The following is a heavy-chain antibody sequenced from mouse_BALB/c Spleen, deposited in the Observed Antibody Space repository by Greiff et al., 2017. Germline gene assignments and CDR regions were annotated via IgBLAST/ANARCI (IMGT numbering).Heavy chain of an antibody. Sequence: EVQRVESGGGLVQPGGSLKLSCAASGFTFSSYGMSWVRQTPDKRLELVATINSNGGSTYYPDSVKGRFTISRDNAKNTLYLQMSSLKSEDTAMYYCAREEDDGYYMGWFAYWGQGTLVTVSA. V-gene: IGHV5-6-3*01. CDR2: INSNGGST. D-gene: IGHD2-3*01. CDR3: AREEDDGYYMGWFAY. CDR1: GFTFSSYG. J-gene: IGHJ3*01.